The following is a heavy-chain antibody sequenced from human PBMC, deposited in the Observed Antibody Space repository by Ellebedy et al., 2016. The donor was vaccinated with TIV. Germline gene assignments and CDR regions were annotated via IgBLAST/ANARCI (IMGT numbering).Heavy chain of an antibody. Sequence: PGGSLRPSCPASGFTFSSYAMHRVRQSPAKGLACVSVIRYEGSSIYFADSVKGRFTISRDNSKNTLYLQMNSLRAEDTAVYYCARDRAATVTTLFLDYWGQGTLVTVSS. CDR1: GFTFSSYA. D-gene: IGHD4-17*01. CDR2: IRYEGSSI. J-gene: IGHJ4*02. V-gene: IGHV3-30*02. CDR3: ARDRAATVTTLFLDY.